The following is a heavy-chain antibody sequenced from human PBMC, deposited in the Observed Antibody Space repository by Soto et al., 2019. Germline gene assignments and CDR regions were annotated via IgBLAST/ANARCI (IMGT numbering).Heavy chain of an antibody. D-gene: IGHD2-15*01. V-gene: IGHV3-11*06. Sequence: QVQLVESGGGLVEPGGSLRLSCAASGFAFGAYYMTWIRQAPGQGLEWVSYISSISNYIDYADSVKGRFTISRDNAKNSLYVQLNSLRAEDTATYYCARSPVAATFWFDLWGQGTLVTVSS. CDR2: ISSISNYI. J-gene: IGHJ5*02. CDR3: ARSPVAATFWFDL. CDR1: GFAFGAYY.